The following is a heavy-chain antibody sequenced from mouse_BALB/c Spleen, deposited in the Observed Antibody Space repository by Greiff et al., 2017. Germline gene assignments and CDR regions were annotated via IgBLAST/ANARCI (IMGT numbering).Heavy chain of an antibody. V-gene: IGHV1-14*01. CDR2: INPYNDGT. CDR1: GYTFTSYV. D-gene: IGHD2-14*01. Sequence: VQLKESGPELVKPGASVKMSCKASGYTFTSYVMHWVKQKPGQGLEWIGYINPYNDGTKYNEKFKGKATLTSDKSSSTAYMELSSLTSEDSAVYYCVGYDAPFDYWGQGTTLTVSS. J-gene: IGHJ2*01. CDR3: VGYDAPFDY.